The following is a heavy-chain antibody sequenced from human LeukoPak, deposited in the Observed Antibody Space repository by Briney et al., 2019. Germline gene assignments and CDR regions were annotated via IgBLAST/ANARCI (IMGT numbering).Heavy chain of an antibody. CDR2: INWNGGST. J-gene: IGHJ4*02. CDR3: ARDPPYGDYENDY. D-gene: IGHD4-17*01. CDR1: GFTFDDYG. Sequence: PGGALRLSCAASGFTFDDYGMSWVRQAPGKGLEWVSGINWNGGSTGYADSVKGRFTISRDNAKSSLYLQMNSLRAEDTALYYCARDPPYGDYENDYWGQGTLVTVSS. V-gene: IGHV3-20*04.